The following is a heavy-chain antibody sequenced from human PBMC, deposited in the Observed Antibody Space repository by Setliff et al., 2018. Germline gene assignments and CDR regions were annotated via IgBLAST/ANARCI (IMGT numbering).Heavy chain of an antibody. CDR1: GFRFTSFG. D-gene: IGHD3-22*01. V-gene: IGHV1-69*05. CDR3: VREGVDSRSSADYRYYMDV. Sequence: GASVKVSCKTSGFRFTSFGFSWVRQAPGQGLEWMGGTIPIFGTTDYAQKFQGRVTIITDVSTSTAYMQLSSLGSEDTAVYYCVREGVDSRSSADYRYYMDVWGKGTTVTVSS. J-gene: IGHJ6*03. CDR2: TIPIFGTT.